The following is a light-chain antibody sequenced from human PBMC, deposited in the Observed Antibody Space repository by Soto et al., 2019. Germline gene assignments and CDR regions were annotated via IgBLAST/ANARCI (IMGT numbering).Light chain of an antibody. V-gene: IGKV3-20*01. CDR1: QSVSSTF. CDR3: QHYGSSPPLT. Sequence: EFVLTQSPGTLSLSPGERATLSCRASQSVSSTFLAWYQQKLGQPPRLLIYGASTRGTGISDRFSGSGSGTDFTLTISRLEPEDFAVYYCQHYGSSPPLTFGGGTKVEIK. J-gene: IGKJ4*01. CDR2: GAS.